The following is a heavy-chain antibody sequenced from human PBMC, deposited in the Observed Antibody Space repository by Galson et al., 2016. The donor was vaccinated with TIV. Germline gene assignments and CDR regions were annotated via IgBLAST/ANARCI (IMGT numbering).Heavy chain of an antibody. CDR3: AKVGKSGDYSWDAFDV. Sequence: SLRLSCAASGFSFRNYVMNWVRLAPGKGLEWVSSLSLSGSHTYYAESVKGLFTISRDNSKYTLFLQLNSLRVGDTAIYYCAKVGKSGDYSWDAFDVWGQGTVVTVSS. CDR2: LSLSGSHT. CDR1: GFSFRNYV. V-gene: IGHV3-23*01. J-gene: IGHJ3*01. D-gene: IGHD1-26*01.